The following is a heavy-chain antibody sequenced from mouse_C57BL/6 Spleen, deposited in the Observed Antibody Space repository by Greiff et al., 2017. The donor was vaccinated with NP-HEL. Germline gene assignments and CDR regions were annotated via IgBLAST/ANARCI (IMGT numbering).Heavy chain of an antibody. CDR2: IRNKANGYTT. CDR1: GFTFTDYY. D-gene: IGHD2-5*01. CDR3: ARYFYSNYEDYFDY. Sequence: EVKLVESGGGLVQPGGSLSLSCAASGFTFTDYYMSWVRQPPGKALEWLGFIRNKANGYTTEYSASVKGRFTISRDNSQSILYLQMNALGAEDSATYYCARYFYSNYEDYFDYWGQGTTLTVSS. J-gene: IGHJ2*01. V-gene: IGHV7-3*01.